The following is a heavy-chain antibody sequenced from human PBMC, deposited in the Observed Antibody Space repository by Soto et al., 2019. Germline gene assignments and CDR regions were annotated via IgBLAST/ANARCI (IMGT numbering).Heavy chain of an antibody. CDR3: ARDRGRIMITFGGVGMDV. J-gene: IGHJ6*02. Sequence: ASVKVSCKASGYTFTSYYMHWVRQAPGQGLEWMGIINPSGGSTSYAQKFQGRVTMTRDTSTSTVYMELSSLRSEDTAVYYCARDRGRIMITFGGVGMDVWGQGTPVTVYS. D-gene: IGHD3-16*01. CDR2: INPSGGST. V-gene: IGHV1-46*01. CDR1: GYTFTSYY.